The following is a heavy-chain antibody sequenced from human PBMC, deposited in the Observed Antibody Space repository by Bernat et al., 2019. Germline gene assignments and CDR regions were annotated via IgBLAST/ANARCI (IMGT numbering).Heavy chain of an antibody. Sequence: QVQLQQWGAGLLKPSETLSLTCAVYGGSFSGYYWSWIRQPPGKGLEWIGEIKHSGSTNYNPSLKSRVTISVDTSKSQFSLKLSSVTAADTAVYYCARTTVTTGECNYWGQGTLVTVSS. D-gene: IGHD4-17*01. CDR3: ARTTVTTGECNY. J-gene: IGHJ4*02. CDR1: GGSFSGYY. CDR2: IKHSGST. V-gene: IGHV4-34*01.